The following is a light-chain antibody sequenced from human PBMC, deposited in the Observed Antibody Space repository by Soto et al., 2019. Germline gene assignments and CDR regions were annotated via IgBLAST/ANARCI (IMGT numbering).Light chain of an antibody. CDR1: QSVSSSY. Sequence: EIVLTQSPGTLSLSPGERATLSCRASQSVSSSYLAWYQQKPGQAPRLLIYGASSRATGIPDRFSGSGSGTDFTLTISRLEPEDFAVYYCQQYHDSRWTFGQGTKVEIK. CDR2: GAS. J-gene: IGKJ1*01. V-gene: IGKV3-20*01. CDR3: QQYHDSRWT.